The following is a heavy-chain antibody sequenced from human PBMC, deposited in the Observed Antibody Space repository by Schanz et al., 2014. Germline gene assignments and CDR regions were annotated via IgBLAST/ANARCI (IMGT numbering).Heavy chain of an antibody. CDR1: GFTFSSYS. V-gene: IGHV3-48*01. D-gene: IGHD1-1*01. CDR3: ARDRRNADLDY. Sequence: EVQLVESGGGLVQPGGSLRLSCTASGFTFSSYSMNWVRQAPGRGLEWVSIIFTDGRTYYADSVKGRFTISRDNAKNSLYLEMNSLRAEDTALYYCARDRRNADLDYWGQGTLVTVSS. CDR2: IIFTDGRT. J-gene: IGHJ4*02.